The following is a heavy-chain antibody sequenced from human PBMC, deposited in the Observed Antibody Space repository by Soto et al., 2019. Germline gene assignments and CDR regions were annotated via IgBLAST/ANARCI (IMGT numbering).Heavy chain of an antibody. D-gene: IGHD3-22*01. CDR1: GFSLSTSGVG. J-gene: IGHJ5*02. Sequence: SGPTLVNPTQTLTLTCTFSGFSLSTSGVGVGWIRQPPGKALEWLALIYWDDDKRYSPSLKSRLTITKDTSKNQVVLTMTNMDPVDTATYYCAHRRLPYYYDSSGSELWFDPWGQGTLVTXSS. CDR3: AHRRLPYYYDSSGSELWFDP. V-gene: IGHV2-5*02. CDR2: IYWDDDK.